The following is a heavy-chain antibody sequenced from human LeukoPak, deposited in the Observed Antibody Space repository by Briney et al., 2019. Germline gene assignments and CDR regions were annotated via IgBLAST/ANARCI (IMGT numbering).Heavy chain of an antibody. CDR2: INHSGST. CDR1: GGSFSGYY. J-gene: IGHJ4*02. D-gene: IGHD3-22*01. CDR3: ARHPSTYYYDSSGYYHPFDY. V-gene: IGHV4-34*01. Sequence: SETLSLTCAVYGGSFSGYYWSWTRQPPGKGLEWIGEINHSGSTNYNPSLKSRVTISVDTSKNQFSLKLSSVTAADTAVYYCARHPSTYYYDSSGYYHPFDYWGQGTLVTVSS.